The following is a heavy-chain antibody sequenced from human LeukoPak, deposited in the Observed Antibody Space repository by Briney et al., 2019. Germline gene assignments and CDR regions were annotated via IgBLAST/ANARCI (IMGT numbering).Heavy chain of an antibody. CDR1: GFTFTIFG. CDR3: ARDYDGEVAVPANWFAP. V-gene: IGHV3-48*04. CDR2: IDARSGIT. D-gene: IGHD2-15*01. Sequence: GGSLRLSCATSGFTFTIFGINWVRRAPGKGPEWVSYIDARSGITYYADSVQGRFTISRDDARNSLYLQMNSLRAEDTAVYFCARDYDGEVAVPANWFAPWGQGTLVTVSS. J-gene: IGHJ5*02.